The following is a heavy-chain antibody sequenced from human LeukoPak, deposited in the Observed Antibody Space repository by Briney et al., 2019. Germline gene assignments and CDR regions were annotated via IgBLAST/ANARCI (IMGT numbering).Heavy chain of an antibody. D-gene: IGHD2-15*01. J-gene: IGHJ2*01. Sequence: PGGSLRLSCAASGFTFDDYAMSWVRQAPGKGLNGVFGINWSGVSTGYADSVKGRFTISRDNTKNSLFLQMNSLRAEDTAFYYCAKGKDTLNPYWYFDVWGRGTLVTVSS. CDR3: AKGKDTLNPYWYFDV. CDR2: INWSGVST. V-gene: IGHV3-20*04. CDR1: GFTFDDYA.